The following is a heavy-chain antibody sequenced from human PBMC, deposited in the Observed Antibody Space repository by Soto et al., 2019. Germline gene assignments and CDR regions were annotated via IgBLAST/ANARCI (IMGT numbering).Heavy chain of an antibody. CDR3: AHSEAPNVLLWFGELYHFDY. V-gene: IGHV2-5*01. CDR2: IYWNDDK. Sequence: VSGPTLVNPTQTLTLTCTFSGFSLSTSGVGVGWIRQPPGKALEWLALIYWNDDKRYSPSLKSRLTITKDTSKNQVVLTMTNMEPVDTATYYCAHSEAPNVLLWFGELYHFDYWGQGTLVTVSS. D-gene: IGHD3-10*01. J-gene: IGHJ4*02. CDR1: GFSLSTSGVG.